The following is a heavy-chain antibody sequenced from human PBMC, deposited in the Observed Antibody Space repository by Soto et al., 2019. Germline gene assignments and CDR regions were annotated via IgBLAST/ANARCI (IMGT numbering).Heavy chain of an antibody. Sequence: QVQLVESGGGVVQPGRSLRLSCAASGFTFSSFGMHWVRQAPGKGLEWVTSIWYDGSHKHYVDSVKGRFTISRDNSQNXLXLXXNSLRAEDTAMYYCARALHGPRISDCPGGSCFAYYYYGLDVWGQGTTVTVSS. J-gene: IGHJ6*02. CDR2: IWYDGSHK. D-gene: IGHD2-15*01. CDR1: GFTFSSFG. V-gene: IGHV3-33*01. CDR3: ARALHGPRISDCPGGSCFAYYYYGLDV.